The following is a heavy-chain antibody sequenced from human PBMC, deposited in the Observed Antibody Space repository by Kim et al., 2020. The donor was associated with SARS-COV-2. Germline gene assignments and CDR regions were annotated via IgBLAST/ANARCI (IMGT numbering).Heavy chain of an antibody. V-gene: IGHV1-69*04. CDR1: GGTFSSYA. CDR2: IIPILGIA. CDR3: GSSSWFDRAGYFDY. J-gene: IGHJ4*02. D-gene: IGHD6-13*01. Sequence: SVKVSCKASGGTFSSYAISWVRQAPGQGLEWMGRIIPILGIANYAQKFQGRVTITADKSTSTAYMELSSLRSEDTAVYYCGSSSWFDRAGYFDYWGQGTLVTVSS.